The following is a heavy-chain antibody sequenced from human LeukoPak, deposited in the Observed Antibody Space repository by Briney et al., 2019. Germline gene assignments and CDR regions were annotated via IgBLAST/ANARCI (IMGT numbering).Heavy chain of an antibody. CDR3: ARGSRITGTTSWFDP. J-gene: IGHJ5*02. CDR2: IYHSGST. D-gene: IGHD1-1*01. Sequence: SQTLSLTCPVSGGSISSGNYYWNWIRQHPGKGLEWIGYIYHSGSTYYNPSLKSRLTISVDTSKNQFSLKLSSVTAADTAVYYCARGSRITGTTSWFDPWGQGTLVTVSS. CDR1: GGSISSGNYY. V-gene: IGHV4-31*03.